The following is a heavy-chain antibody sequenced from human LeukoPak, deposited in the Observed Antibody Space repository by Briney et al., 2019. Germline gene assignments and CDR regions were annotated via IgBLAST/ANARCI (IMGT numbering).Heavy chain of an antibody. CDR2: ISAYNGNP. J-gene: IGHJ6*03. CDR3: ARDLGYGEDMDV. V-gene: IGHV1-18*01. D-gene: IGHD4-17*01. Sequence: ASVKVSCKTSGYSFTNYGISWVRQAPGQGLEWMGWISAYNGNPNYAQKLQGRVTMTTDTSTSTAYMELRSLRSDDTAVYYCARDLGYGEDMDVWGKGTTVTISS. CDR1: GYSFTNYG.